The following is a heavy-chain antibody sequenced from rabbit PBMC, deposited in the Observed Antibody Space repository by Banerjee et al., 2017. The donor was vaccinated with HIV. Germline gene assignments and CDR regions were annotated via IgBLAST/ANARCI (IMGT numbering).Heavy chain of an antibody. CDR2: IYGGKGST. Sequence: QEQLVESGGGLVQPGGSLKLSCKASGFDFSSYGVSWVRQAPGKGLEWIGIIYGGKGSTDYASWVNGRFTISSDNAQNTVDLQMNSLTAADTATYFCARPGVAGYGYAIYFNLWGPGTLVTVS. V-gene: IGHV1S47*01. CDR3: ARPGVAGYGYAIYFNL. D-gene: IGHD6-1*01. J-gene: IGHJ4*01. CDR1: GFDFSSYG.